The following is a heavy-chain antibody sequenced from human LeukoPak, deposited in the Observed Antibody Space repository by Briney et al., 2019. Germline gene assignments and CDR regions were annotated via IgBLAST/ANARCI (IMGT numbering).Heavy chain of an antibody. V-gene: IGHV3-48*03. J-gene: IGHJ4*02. CDR3: ARKYSYGYFDY. Sequence: GGSLRLSCAASGFTFSSYEMNWVRQAPGKGLEWVSYISSSGSTIYYADSVKGRFTIPRDNAKNSLYLQMNSLRAEDTAVYYCARKYSYGYFDYWGQGTLVTVSS. CDR2: ISSSGSTI. D-gene: IGHD5-18*01. CDR1: GFTFSSYE.